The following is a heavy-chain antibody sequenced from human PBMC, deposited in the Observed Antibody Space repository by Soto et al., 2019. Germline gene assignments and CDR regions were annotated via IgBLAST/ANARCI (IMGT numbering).Heavy chain of an antibody. D-gene: IGHD5-12*01. J-gene: IGHJ4*02. V-gene: IGHV3-21*01. CDR3: ARDLNEWLRFVRGGEIDY. Sequence: PGGSLRLSCAASGFTFSSYSMNWVRQAPGKGLEWVSSISSSSSYIYYADSVKGRFTTSRDNAKNSLYLQMNSLRAEDTAVYYCARDLNEWLRFVRGGEIDYWGQGTLVTVSS. CDR1: GFTFSSYS. CDR2: ISSSSSYI.